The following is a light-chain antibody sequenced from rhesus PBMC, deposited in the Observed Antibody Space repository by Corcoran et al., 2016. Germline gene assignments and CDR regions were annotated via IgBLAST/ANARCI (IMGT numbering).Light chain of an antibody. J-gene: IGKJ3*01. V-gene: IGKV1-37*01. Sequence: DIQMTQSPSSLSSSVGDRVTITCRASQGVSTHLAWYQQKPGKAPKPLIYYASKLERGVPSRFSGNGSGTEITLTLRNLQTEDFATYFCQQYNSDPFTFGPGTKLVIK. CDR3: QQYNSDPFT. CDR1: QGVSTH. CDR2: YAS.